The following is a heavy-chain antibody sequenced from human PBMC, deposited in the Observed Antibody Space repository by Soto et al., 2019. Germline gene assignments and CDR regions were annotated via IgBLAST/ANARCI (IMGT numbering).Heavy chain of an antibody. CDR2: IWYDGSNK. V-gene: IGHV3-33*08. J-gene: IGHJ4*02. Sequence: PGGSLRLSCAASGFTFSSYGMHWVRQAPGKGLEWVAVIWYDGSNKYYADSVKGRFTISRDNSKNTLYLQMNSLRAEDTAVYYCARDSYDSSGYLAGFDYWGQGTLVTVSS. CDR1: GFTFSSYG. D-gene: IGHD3-22*01. CDR3: ARDSYDSSGYLAGFDY.